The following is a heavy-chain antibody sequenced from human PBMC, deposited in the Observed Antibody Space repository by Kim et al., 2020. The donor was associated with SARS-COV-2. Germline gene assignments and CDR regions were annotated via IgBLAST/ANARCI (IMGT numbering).Heavy chain of an antibody. CDR3: ARDLVGATKGSWYFDL. V-gene: IGHV3-74*01. J-gene: IGHJ2*01. D-gene: IGHD1-26*01. Sequence: SVKGRFTISRDNAKNTLYLQMNSLRAEDTAVYYCARDLVGATKGSWYFDLWGRGTLVTVSS.